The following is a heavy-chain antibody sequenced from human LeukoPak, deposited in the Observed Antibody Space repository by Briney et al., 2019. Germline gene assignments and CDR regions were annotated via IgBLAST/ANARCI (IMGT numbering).Heavy chain of an antibody. CDR3: ARHYSRSWYPDY. D-gene: IGHD6-13*01. Sequence: PGGSLRPSCAASGFTFSSYWMHWVRQAPGKGLVWVSRINSDATSTSYADSVKGRFTISRDNAKNPLYLQMNSLRGEDTAVYYCARHYSRSWYPDYWGQGTLVTVSS. J-gene: IGHJ4*02. CDR1: GFTFSSYW. V-gene: IGHV3-74*01. CDR2: INSDATST.